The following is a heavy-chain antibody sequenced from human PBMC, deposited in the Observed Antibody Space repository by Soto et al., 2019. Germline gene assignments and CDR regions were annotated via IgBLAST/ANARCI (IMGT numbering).Heavy chain of an antibody. Sequence: EVQLVESGGGLVQPGGSLRLSCTASGFAVRHNYMTWVRQAPGKGLEWVSLIYSGGDTAYADSVKGRFTISRHTSQNKLYLQMTSLRAEDTAVYYCARKTDSIPSGGDVWGKGTAVTVSS. CDR2: IYSGGDT. CDR1: GFAVRHNY. V-gene: IGHV3-53*04. CDR3: ARKTDSIPSGGDV. J-gene: IGHJ6*04. D-gene: IGHD3-10*01.